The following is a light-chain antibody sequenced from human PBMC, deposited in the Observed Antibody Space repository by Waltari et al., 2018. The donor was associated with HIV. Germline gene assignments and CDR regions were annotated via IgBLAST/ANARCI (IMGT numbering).Light chain of an antibody. V-gene: IGKV3-11*01. CDR3: HQRYNWPLT. J-gene: IGKJ4*01. CDR2: DAS. Sequence: EVVLTQSPATLSLSPGERATLSCRASQSVRSYLAWYQQKPGQAPRLLIYDASNRATGIPARFSGSGSGTDFTLTISRLEPEDFAVYYCHQRYNWPLTFGGGTKVEIK. CDR1: QSVRSY.